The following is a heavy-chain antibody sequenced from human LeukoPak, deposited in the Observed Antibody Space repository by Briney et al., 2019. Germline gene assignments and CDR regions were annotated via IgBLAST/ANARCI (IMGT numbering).Heavy chain of an antibody. J-gene: IGHJ3*01. CDR1: GGTFSNYA. D-gene: IGHD3-10*01. CDR3: ARGLPGGPDAFDV. Sequence: GASVKVSCKASGGTFSNYAISWVRQAPGLGLEWMGRIIPITGKANDAQKFQGRVTITADKSTSTAYMELSSLRSEDTAVYYCARGLPGGPDAFDVWGQGTMVTVSS. CDR2: IIPITGKA. V-gene: IGHV1-69*04.